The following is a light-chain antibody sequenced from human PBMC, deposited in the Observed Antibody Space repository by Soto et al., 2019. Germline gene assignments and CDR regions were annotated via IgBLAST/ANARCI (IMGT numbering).Light chain of an antibody. CDR3: QQYGSSPLT. V-gene: IGKV3-20*01. CDR1: QSVSSSY. J-gene: IGKJ4*01. CDR2: GAS. Sequence: EIVLTQSPGTLSLSPGERATLSCRASQSVSSSYLAWYQQKPGQAPRLLIYGASSRATGIPDRVSGSGSGTDFTLTISRLEPEDFAVYYCQQYGSSPLTFGGGPKVEI.